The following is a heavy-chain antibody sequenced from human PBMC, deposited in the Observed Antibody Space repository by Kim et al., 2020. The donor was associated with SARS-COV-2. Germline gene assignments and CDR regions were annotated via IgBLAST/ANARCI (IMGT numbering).Heavy chain of an antibody. CDR3: AKDMTGFGGMDV. J-gene: IGHJ6*02. Sequence: GGSLRLSCAASGFTFDDYAMHWVRQAPGKGLEWVSGISWNSGSIGYADSVKGRFTISRDNAKNSLYLQMNSLRAEDTAVYYCAKDMTGFGGMDVWGQGTTVTVSS. V-gene: IGHV3-9*01. CDR2: ISWNSGSI. CDR1: GFTFDDYA. D-gene: IGHD3-10*01.